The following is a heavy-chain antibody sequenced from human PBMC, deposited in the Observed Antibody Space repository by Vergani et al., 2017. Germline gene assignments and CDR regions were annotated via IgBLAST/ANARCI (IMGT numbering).Heavy chain of an antibody. V-gene: IGHV5-51*01. CDR1: GSSFTSYW. D-gene: IGHD3-22*01. CDR2: IYPGDSDT. J-gene: IGHJ3*02. CDR3: ARRSGYYDSSGAQDAFDI. Sequence: EVQLVQSGAEVKKPGESLKISCKGSGSSFTSYWFGWVRQLPGKGLEWMGIIYPGDSDTRYSPSFQGQVTISADKSISTSYLQWSSLKASDPAMYYCARRSGYYDSSGAQDAFDIWGQGTMVTVSS.